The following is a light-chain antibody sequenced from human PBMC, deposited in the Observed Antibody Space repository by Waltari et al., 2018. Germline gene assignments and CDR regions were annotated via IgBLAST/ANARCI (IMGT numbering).Light chain of an antibody. CDR2: WAS. Sequence: DIVMTHSPASLAVPLGERATLHCKARETILFNSNNKNYLAWYQQKAGQPPKLLVYWASTRESGVPDRFSGSGSGTDFTLTISSLQAEDVAVYYCQQYYTVSRTFGQGTRVEIK. CDR3: QQYYTVSRT. CDR1: ETILFNSNNKNY. J-gene: IGKJ1*01. V-gene: IGKV4-1*01.